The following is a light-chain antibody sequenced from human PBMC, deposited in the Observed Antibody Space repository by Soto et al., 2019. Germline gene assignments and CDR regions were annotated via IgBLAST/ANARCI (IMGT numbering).Light chain of an antibody. J-gene: IGKJ4*01. CDR2: DAS. V-gene: IGKV1-5*01. CDR3: QQYNSYALT. Sequence: DIQMTQSPSTLSASVGDRVTITCRASQSISSWLAWYQQKPGKAPKLLIYDASSLESGVPSRFSGXGSGTXXXXXXXXXQPDDFATYYCQQYNSYALTFGGGTKVEIK. CDR1: QSISSW.